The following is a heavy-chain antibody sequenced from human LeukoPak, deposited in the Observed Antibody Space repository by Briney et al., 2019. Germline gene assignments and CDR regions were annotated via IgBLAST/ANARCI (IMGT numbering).Heavy chain of an antibody. CDR2: ISGSGGST. D-gene: IGHD3-10*01. CDR1: GFTFSRYW. V-gene: IGHV3-23*01. CDR3: AKGLWFGSYPDY. Sequence: GGSLRLSCVASGFTFSRYWMSWVRQAPGKGLEWVSAISGSGGSTYYADSVKGRFTISRDNSKNALYLQMNSLRAEDTAVYYCAKGLWFGSYPDYWGQGTLVTVSS. J-gene: IGHJ4*02.